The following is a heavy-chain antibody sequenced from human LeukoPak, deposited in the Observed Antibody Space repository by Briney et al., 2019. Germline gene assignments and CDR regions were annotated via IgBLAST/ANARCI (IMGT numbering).Heavy chain of an antibody. D-gene: IGHD3-22*01. J-gene: IGHJ3*02. Sequence: SVKVSCKASGGTFSSYAISWVRQAPGQGLEWMGGIIPIFGTANYAQRFQGRVTITTDESTSTAYMELSSLRSEDTAVYYCARDGLDSSGYPKEAFDIWGQGTMVTVSS. CDR3: ARDGLDSSGYPKEAFDI. CDR1: GGTFSSYA. CDR2: IIPIFGTA. V-gene: IGHV1-69*05.